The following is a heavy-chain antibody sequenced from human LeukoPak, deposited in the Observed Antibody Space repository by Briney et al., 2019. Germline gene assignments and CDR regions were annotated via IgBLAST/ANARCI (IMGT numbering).Heavy chain of an antibody. Sequence: GGSLRLSCAASGFTFSSYSMNWVRQAPGKGLEWVSSISSSSSYIYYVDSVKGRFTISRDNAKNSLYLQMNSLRAEDTAVYYCARDPPSFQHWGQGTLVTVSS. CDR1: GFTFSSYS. CDR3: ARDPPSFQH. J-gene: IGHJ1*01. V-gene: IGHV3-21*01. CDR2: ISSSSSYI.